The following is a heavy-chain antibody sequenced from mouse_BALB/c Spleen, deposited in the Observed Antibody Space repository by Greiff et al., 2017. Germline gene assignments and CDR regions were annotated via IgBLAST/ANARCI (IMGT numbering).Heavy chain of an antibody. CDR3: ARKDYSYWYFDV. J-gene: IGHJ1*01. Sequence: EVQLVESGGGLVQPGGSRKLSCAASGFTFSSFGMPWVRQAPEKGLEWVAYISSGSSTIYYADTVTGRFTISRDNPKNTLFLQMTSLRSEDTAMYYCARKDYSYWYFDVWGAGTTVTVSS. V-gene: IGHV5-17*02. CDR2: ISSGSSTI. D-gene: IGHD1-1*01. CDR1: GFTFSSFG.